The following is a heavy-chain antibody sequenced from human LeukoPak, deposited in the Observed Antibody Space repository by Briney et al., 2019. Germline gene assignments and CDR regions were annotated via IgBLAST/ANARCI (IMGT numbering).Heavy chain of an antibody. V-gene: IGHV1-69*06. D-gene: IGHD6-6*01. CDR2: IIPIFGTA. CDR1: GGTFSSYA. Sequence: SVKVSCKASGGTFSSYAISWVRQAPGQGLEWMGGIIPIFGTANYAQKFQGRVTMTEDTSTDTAYMELSSLRSEDTAVYYCATVGIASSSPFDYWGQGTLVTVSS. J-gene: IGHJ4*02. CDR3: ATVGIASSSPFDY.